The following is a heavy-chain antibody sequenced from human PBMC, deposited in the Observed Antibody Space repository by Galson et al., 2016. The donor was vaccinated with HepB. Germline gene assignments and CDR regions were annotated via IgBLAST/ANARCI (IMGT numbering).Heavy chain of an antibody. V-gene: IGHV3-48*01. Sequence: SLRLSCAATGFTFTTYSMNWVRQAPGKGLEWVSYISSSSSTIYYADSFTGRFTISRDNAKNSLYLQMNSLRAEDTAVYYCARDITEGITFGGVFVNDYFDYWGQGTLVTVSS. CDR1: GFTFTTYS. J-gene: IGHJ4*02. D-gene: IGHD3-16*02. CDR3: ARDITEGITFGGVFVNDYFDY. CDR2: ISSSSSTI.